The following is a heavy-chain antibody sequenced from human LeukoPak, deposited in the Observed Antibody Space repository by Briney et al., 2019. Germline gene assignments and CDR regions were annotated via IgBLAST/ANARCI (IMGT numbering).Heavy chain of an antibody. D-gene: IGHD4-17*01. J-gene: IGHJ3*02. Sequence: PGGSLRLSCAASGFTFSSYAMSWVRQAPGKGLEWVSAISGSGGSTYYADSVKGRFTISRDNSKNTLYLQMNSLRAEATAVYYVSKGYGDYVAWGAFDIWGQGTMVTVSS. CDR2: ISGSGGST. CDR3: SKGYGDYVAWGAFDI. V-gene: IGHV3-23*01. CDR1: GFTFSSYA.